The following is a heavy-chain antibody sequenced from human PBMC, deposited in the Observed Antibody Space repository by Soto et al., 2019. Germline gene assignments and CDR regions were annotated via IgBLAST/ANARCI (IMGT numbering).Heavy chain of an antibody. J-gene: IGHJ6*02. V-gene: IGHV3-21*01. CDR3: ARVDYGMDV. CDR2: IYDDGSSA. CDR1: GFTFSVYT. Sequence: GGSLSLSCAASGFTFSVYTMGWVRQAPGKGLEWVSLIYDDGSSAFYADSVKGRFTISRDNAKNSLYLQMNDLGAGDTAVYYCARVDYGMDVWGQGTTVTVSS.